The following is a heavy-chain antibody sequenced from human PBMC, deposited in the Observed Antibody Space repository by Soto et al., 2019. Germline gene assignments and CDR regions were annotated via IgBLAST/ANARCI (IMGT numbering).Heavy chain of an antibody. CDR2: IYPGDSDT. CDR3: ARAFVQSPGIVPNAFDI. J-gene: IGHJ3*02. CDR1: GYRFTSYW. V-gene: IGHV5-51*01. D-gene: IGHD3-3*02. Sequence: GESLKISCKGSGYRFTSYWIGWVRQMPGKGLEWMGIIYPGDSDTRYSPSFQGHVTISADKSINTASLQWSSLKASDTALYYCARAFVQSPGIVPNAFDIWGQGTMVTVSS.